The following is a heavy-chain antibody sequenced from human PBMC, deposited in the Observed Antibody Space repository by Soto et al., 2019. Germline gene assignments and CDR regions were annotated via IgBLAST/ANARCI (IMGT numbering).Heavy chain of an antibody. V-gene: IGHV1-2*02. J-gene: IGHJ3*02. CDR3: ARVFVVVPAATDAFDI. CDR2: INPNSGGT. CDR1: GYTFTGYY. D-gene: IGHD2-2*01. Sequence: AASVKVSCKASGYTFTGYYMHWVRQAPGQGLEWMGWINPNSGGTNYAQKFQGRVTMTRDTSISTAYMELSRLRSDDTAVYYCARVFVVVPAATDAFDIWGQRTMVTVSS.